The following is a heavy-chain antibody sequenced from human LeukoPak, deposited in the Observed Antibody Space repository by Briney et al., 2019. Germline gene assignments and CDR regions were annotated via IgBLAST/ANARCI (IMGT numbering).Heavy chain of an antibody. CDR1: GFTFSSYV. D-gene: IGHD2-8*01. J-gene: IGHJ4*02. Sequence: LRLSCAASGFTFSSYVMSWVRQHPGKGLEWIGYIYYSGSTYYNPSLKSRVTISVDTSKNQFSLKLSSVTAADTAVYYCAREISRYCTNGVCYRGLFDYWGQGTLVTVSS. CDR2: IYYSGST. CDR3: AREISRYCTNGVCYRGLFDY. V-gene: IGHV4-31*02.